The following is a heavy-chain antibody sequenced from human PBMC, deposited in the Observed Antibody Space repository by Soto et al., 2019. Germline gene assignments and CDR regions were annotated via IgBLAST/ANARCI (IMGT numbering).Heavy chain of an antibody. CDR3: AKDERRAHSRAFSWYFDL. J-gene: IGHJ2*01. CDR2: ISFDESNR. CDR1: GLAFSAYG. D-gene: IGHD6-13*01. V-gene: IGHV3-30*18. Sequence: QVQLVESGGGVVQPGRSLRLSCAASGLAFSAYGMHWVRQAPGKGLEWVAVISFDESNRYYADSVKGRFTISRDNSNYSLFLQMNSLRSEDTAAYYCAKDERRAHSRAFSWYFDLWGRGTLVTVSS.